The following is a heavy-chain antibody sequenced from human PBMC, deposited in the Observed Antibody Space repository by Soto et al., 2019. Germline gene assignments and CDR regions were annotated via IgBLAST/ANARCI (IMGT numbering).Heavy chain of an antibody. D-gene: IGHD6-19*01. V-gene: IGHV1-2*02. CDR2: INPNSCST. Sequence: ASVDVSGEASGQTFSGFYMHWXRQAPGQGLEWMGWINPNSCSTKSAEKFQGRVTMTRDTYISTAYMELRRLTSEATAVYYCASAAVAGTAGLAFWGQGTQVTVSS. J-gene: IGHJ4*02. CDR3: ASAAVAGTAGLAF. CDR1: GQTFSGFY.